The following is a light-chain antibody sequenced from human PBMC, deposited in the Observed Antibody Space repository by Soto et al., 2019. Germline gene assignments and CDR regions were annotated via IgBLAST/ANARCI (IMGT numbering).Light chain of an antibody. CDR3: HQYENSVMYT. CDR1: QRVRSSF. CDR2: DVS. Sequence: EIVLTQSPGTLSLSPAERATLSCSASQRVRSSFFAWYQQKPVQAPMRLIYDVSARATGSPDRFSGSGSGTDFTLNITRLAPEDFAVYYCHQYENSVMYTFGPGTKLEIK. V-gene: IGKV3-20*01. J-gene: IGKJ2*01.